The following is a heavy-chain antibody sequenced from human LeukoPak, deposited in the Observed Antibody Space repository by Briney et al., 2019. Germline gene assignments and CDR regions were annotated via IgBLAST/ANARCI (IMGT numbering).Heavy chain of an antibody. D-gene: IGHD3/OR15-3a*01. CDR2: IKTDGSEK. V-gene: IGHV3-7*03. CDR1: GFTFSSYW. CDR3: ARDDGFSCYSY. J-gene: IGHJ4*02. Sequence: GGSLRLSCEASGFTFSSYWMSWVRQAPGKGLEWVANIKTDGSEKYYVDSVKGRFTISRDNAKNSLYLQMNSLRAEDTAVYYCARDDGFSCYSYWGQGTLVTVSS.